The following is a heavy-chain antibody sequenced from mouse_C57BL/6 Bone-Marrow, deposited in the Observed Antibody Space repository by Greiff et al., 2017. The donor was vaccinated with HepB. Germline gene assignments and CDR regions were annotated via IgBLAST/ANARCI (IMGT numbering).Heavy chain of an antibody. CDR2: IYPRDGST. CDR3: ARRGDYYGTLYWYFDV. Sequence: LVESGPELVKPGASVKLSCKASGYTFTSYDINWVKQRPGQGLEWIGWIYPRDGSTKYNEKFKGKATLTVDTSSSTAYMELHRLTSEDSAVYFCARRGDYYGTLYWYFDVWGTGTTVTVSS. J-gene: IGHJ1*03. D-gene: IGHD1-1*01. CDR1: GYTFTSYD. V-gene: IGHV1-85*01.